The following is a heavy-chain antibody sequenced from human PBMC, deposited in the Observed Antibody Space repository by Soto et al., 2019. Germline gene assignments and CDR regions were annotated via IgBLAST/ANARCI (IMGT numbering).Heavy chain of an antibody. Sequence: QVQLVQSGAEVEKPGSSVKVSCKASGGTFSSYAISWVRQAPGQGLEWMGGIIPIFGTANYAQKFQGRVTITADESTSTAYMEMSSLRSEDTAVYYCARGDGSGSYYGYYFDYWGQGTLVTVSS. J-gene: IGHJ4*02. CDR1: GGTFSSYA. CDR2: IIPIFGTA. CDR3: ARGDGSGSYYGYYFDY. V-gene: IGHV1-69*12. D-gene: IGHD3-10*01.